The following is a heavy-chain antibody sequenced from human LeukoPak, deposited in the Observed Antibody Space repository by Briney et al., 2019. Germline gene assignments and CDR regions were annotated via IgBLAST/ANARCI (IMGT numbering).Heavy chain of an antibody. CDR1: GGTFSSYA. Sequence: ASVKVSCKASGGTFSSYAISWVRQAPGQELEWRGGIIPIFGTANYAQKFQGRVTITADESTSTAYMELSSLRSEDTAVYYCARVVVWEYYYYGMDVWGQGTTVTVSS. CDR3: ARVVVWEYYYYGMDV. CDR2: IIPIFGTA. V-gene: IGHV1-69*13. J-gene: IGHJ6*02. D-gene: IGHD2-8*02.